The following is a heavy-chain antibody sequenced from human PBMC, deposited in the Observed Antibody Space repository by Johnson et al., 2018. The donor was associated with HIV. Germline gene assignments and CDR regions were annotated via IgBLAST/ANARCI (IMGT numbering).Heavy chain of an antibody. J-gene: IGHJ3*02. CDR2: IYSGDNT. D-gene: IGHD1-14*01. Sequence: VQLVESGGGVVQPGGSLRLSCAASGFTVSTNSMSWVRQAPGKGLEWVSVIYSGDNTLYADFVKGRFSISRDNSKNTLYLQMNSLRAEDTAVYYCAIIWNHTFDIWGQGTMVTVSS. V-gene: IGHV3-66*02. CDR1: GFTVSTNS. CDR3: AIIWNHTFDI.